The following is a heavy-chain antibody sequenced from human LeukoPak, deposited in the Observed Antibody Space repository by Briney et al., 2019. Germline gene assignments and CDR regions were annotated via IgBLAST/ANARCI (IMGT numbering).Heavy chain of an antibody. CDR3: AKVGIRYCGGDCYNDY. CDR1: GFTVSSNY. CDR2: ISGSGGST. J-gene: IGHJ4*02. V-gene: IGHV3-23*01. Sequence: GGSLRLSCTASGFTVSSNYMSWVRQAPGKGLEWVSAISGSGGSTYYADSVKGRFTISRDNSKNTLYLQMNSLRAEDTAVYYCAKVGIRYCGGDCYNDYWGQGTLVTVSS. D-gene: IGHD2-21*02.